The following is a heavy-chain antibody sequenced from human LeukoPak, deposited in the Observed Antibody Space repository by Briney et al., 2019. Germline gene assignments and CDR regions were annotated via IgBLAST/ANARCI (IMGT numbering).Heavy chain of an antibody. D-gene: IGHD5-12*01. CDR1: GFTFSSYW. CDR2: IKQDGSEK. J-gene: IGHJ4*02. V-gene: IGHV3-7*01. Sequence: GGSLRLSCAASGFTFSSYWMTWVRPAPGKGLEWVANIKQDGSEKYYVDSVKGRFTISRDNAKNSLYLQMNSLRAEDTAVYYCARDTGGGYSCYDCWGQGTLVTVSS. CDR3: ARDTGGGYSCYDC.